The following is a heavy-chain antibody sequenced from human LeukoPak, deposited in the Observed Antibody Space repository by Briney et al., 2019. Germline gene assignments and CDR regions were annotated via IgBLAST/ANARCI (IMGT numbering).Heavy chain of an antibody. CDR2: IRNSGGVT. D-gene: IGHD3-10*01. CDR3: AKDAQGGSGSYSWGTFDY. Sequence: PGGSLRLSCAASGFTFGSYAMAWVRQAPGKGLEWVSGIRNSGGVTVYASSVQGRFTISRDNSKNTLYLQMNTLRAEDTAVYYCAKDAQGGSGSYSWGTFDYWGQGTLVTVSS. V-gene: IGHV3-23*01. CDR1: GFTFGSYA. J-gene: IGHJ4*02.